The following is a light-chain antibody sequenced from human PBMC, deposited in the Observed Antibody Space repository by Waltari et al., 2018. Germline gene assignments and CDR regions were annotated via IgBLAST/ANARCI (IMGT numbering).Light chain of an antibody. J-gene: IGLJ3*02. Sequence: QSILTQSPSASGTPGQRVAISCSGSNSNIGTYSVNWYQHLPGTAPNLLIHSNDQRPSGVPDRFSGSKSGTSASLAISGLQSEDEADYYCVTWDDSLNNWVFGGGTKMTVL. CDR2: SND. CDR3: VTWDDSLNNWV. CDR1: NSNIGTYS. V-gene: IGLV1-44*01.